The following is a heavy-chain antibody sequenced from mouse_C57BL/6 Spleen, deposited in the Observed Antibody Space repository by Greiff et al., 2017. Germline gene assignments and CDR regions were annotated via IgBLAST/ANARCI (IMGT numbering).Heavy chain of an antibody. V-gene: IGHV3-6*01. D-gene: IGHD1-1*02. J-gene: IGHJ2*01. Sequence: EVKLMESGPGLVKPSQSLSLTCSVTGYSITGGYYWNWIRQFPGNKLEWMGYISYDGSNNYNPSLKNRISITRDTSKNQFFLQLNAVTAVDTATRGCARGWADYWGQGTTLTVSS. CDR2: ISYDGSN. CDR1: GYSITGGYY. CDR3: ARGWADY.